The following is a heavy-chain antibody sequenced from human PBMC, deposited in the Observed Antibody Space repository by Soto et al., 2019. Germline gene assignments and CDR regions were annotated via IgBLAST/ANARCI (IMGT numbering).Heavy chain of an antibody. CDR3: ARDRGSQNWYFGV. J-gene: IGHJ2*01. CDR2: IVPLLGTA. D-gene: IGHD3-10*01. Sequence: QMQLVQSGAEVEQPGSSVKVSCKASGGIFSSYPFSWVRQAPGQGLEWMGGIVPLLGTADYAQKFQDRVTITADDSTSTVYMELSSLRSDDTAVYYCARDRGSQNWYFGVWGRGTLVSVSS. V-gene: IGHV1-69*01. CDR1: GGIFSSYP.